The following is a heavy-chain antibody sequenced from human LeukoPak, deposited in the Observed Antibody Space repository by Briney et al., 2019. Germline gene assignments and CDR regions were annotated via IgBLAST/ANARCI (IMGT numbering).Heavy chain of an antibody. CDR2: IYNSGST. V-gene: IGHV4-59*01. D-gene: IGHD2-2*01. CDR1: GGSISSYY. CDR3: AREYCSSTSCYFDY. J-gene: IGHJ4*02. Sequence: PSETLSLTCTVSGGSISSYYWSWIRHSPGKGLEWSWYIYNSGSTNYNPSLKSRVTISVDTSKNQFSLKLSSVTAADTAVYHCAREYCSSTSCYFDYWGQGTLVTVSS.